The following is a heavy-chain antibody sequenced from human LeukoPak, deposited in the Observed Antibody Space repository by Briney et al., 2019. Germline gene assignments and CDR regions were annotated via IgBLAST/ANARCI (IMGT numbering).Heavy chain of an antibody. CDR1: GFTFSSYD. Sequence: GGSLRLSCAASGFTFSSYDMHWVRQATGKGLEWVSAIGTAGDTYYPGSVKGRFTISRENAKNSLYLQMNSLRAEDTAVYYCAKDGRMVRGVIPNWFDPWGQGTLVTVSS. CDR2: IGTAGDT. D-gene: IGHD3-10*01. CDR3: AKDGRMVRGVIPNWFDP. J-gene: IGHJ5*02. V-gene: IGHV3-13*01.